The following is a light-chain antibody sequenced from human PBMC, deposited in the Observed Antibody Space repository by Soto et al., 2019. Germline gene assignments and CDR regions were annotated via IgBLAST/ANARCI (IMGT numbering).Light chain of an antibody. CDR2: DAS. Sequence: DIQMTQSPSTLSASVGDRVTITCRASQSISSWLAWYRQTPGKAPKLLIYDASSLASGVPSRFSGSGSGTEFTPTISSLQPDDFATYYCQQYNRYSPTFGGGTKVDIK. V-gene: IGKV1-5*01. CDR1: QSISSW. J-gene: IGKJ4*01. CDR3: QQYNRYSPT.